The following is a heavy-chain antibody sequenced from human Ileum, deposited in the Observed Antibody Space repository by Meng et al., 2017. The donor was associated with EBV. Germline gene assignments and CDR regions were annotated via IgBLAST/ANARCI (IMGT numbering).Heavy chain of an antibody. CDR1: GGSITSRNW. V-gene: IGHV4-4*02. CDR3: ARDARCLWGGWFDP. D-gene: IGHD3-16*01. J-gene: IGHJ5*02. Sequence: QVQLQESGPGLVQPSGXLSRTCPVSGGSITSRNWWTWVRQPPGKGLEWIGEIYHSGSTNYNPSLKGRVSISVDKSKNQFSLNLTSVTAADTAVYYCARDARCLWGGWFDPWGQGTLVTVSS. CDR2: IYHSGST.